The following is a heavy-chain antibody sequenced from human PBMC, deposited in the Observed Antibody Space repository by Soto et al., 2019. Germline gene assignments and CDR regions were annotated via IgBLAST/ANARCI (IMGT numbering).Heavy chain of an antibody. CDR1: GFTFSSYA. V-gene: IGHV3-23*01. D-gene: IGHD6-19*01. CDR2: ISGSGGST. Sequence: GGSLRLSCAASGFTFSSYAMSWVRQAPGKGLEWVSAISGSGGSTYYADSVKGRFTISRDNSKNTLYLQMNSLRAEDTAVYYCAKSLSSGWSRFYYYYYYMDVWGKGTTVTVSS. J-gene: IGHJ6*03. CDR3: AKSLSSGWSRFYYYYYYMDV.